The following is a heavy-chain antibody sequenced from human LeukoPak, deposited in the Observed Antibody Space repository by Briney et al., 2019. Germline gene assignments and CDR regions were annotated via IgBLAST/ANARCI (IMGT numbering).Heavy chain of an antibody. Sequence: ASVKVSCKASGYTFTSYGISWVRQAPGQGLEWMGWISAYNGNTNYAQKLQGRVTMTTDTSTSTAYMELRSLRSDDTAVYYCARGDIVVVPAARYYYYGMDVWGQGTTVTVSS. CDR2: ISAYNGNT. J-gene: IGHJ6*02. D-gene: IGHD2-2*01. CDR3: ARGDIVVVPAARYYYYGMDV. V-gene: IGHV1-18*01. CDR1: GYTFTSYG.